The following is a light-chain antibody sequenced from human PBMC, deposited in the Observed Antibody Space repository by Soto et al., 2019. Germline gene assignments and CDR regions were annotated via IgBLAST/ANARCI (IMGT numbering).Light chain of an antibody. J-gene: IGKJ1*01. Sequence: EIVMTHSPATLSVSPGQRATLSGRASHSVSSNLAWYQQRPGQAPRLLISGASTRATGIPARFSGSGSGTEFTLTISSLQSADFGVYYCQQYHNWPQTFGQGTKVDIK. CDR1: HSVSSN. V-gene: IGKV3-15*01. CDR2: GAS. CDR3: QQYHNWPQT.